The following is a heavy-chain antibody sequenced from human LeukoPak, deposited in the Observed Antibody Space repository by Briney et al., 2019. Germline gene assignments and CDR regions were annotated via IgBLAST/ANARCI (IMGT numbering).Heavy chain of an antibody. J-gene: IGHJ6*03. Sequence: ASVKVSCKASGYTFTGYYMHWVRQAPGQGLEWMGWINPNSGGTNYAQKFQGRVTMTRDTSISTAYMELSRLRSDDTAVYYCARGEYSSSPGYYYYYYMDVWGKGTTVTVSS. V-gene: IGHV1-2*02. CDR2: INPNSGGT. CDR3: ARGEYSSSPGYYYYYYMDV. D-gene: IGHD6-6*01. CDR1: GYTFTGYY.